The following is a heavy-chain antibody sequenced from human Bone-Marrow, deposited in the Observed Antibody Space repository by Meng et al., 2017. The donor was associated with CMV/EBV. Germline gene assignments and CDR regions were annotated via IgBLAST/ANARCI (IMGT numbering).Heavy chain of an antibody. D-gene: IGHD3-16*02. V-gene: IGHV4-30-4*08. Sequence: VPRPESGPGLVKPSQPLSLTCTVSGGSISSGDYYWSWIRQPPGKGLEWIGYIYYSGSTYYNPSLKSRVTISVDTSKNQFSLKLSSVTAADTAVYYCARVYDYDYVWGSYRQDWYFDLWGRGTLVTVSS. CDR1: GGSISSGDYY. CDR3: ARVYDYDYVWGSYRQDWYFDL. J-gene: IGHJ2*01. CDR2: IYYSGST.